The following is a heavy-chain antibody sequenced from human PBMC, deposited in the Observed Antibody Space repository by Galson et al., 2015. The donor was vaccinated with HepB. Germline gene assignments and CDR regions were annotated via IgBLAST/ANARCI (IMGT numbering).Heavy chain of an antibody. J-gene: IGHJ6*04. CDR1: GGSISSGDYY. CDR2: IYYSGST. D-gene: IGHD5-18*01. Sequence: TLSLTCTVSGGSISSGDYYWSWIRQPPGKGLEWIGYIYYSGSTYYNPSLKSRVTISVDTSKNQFSLKLSSVTAADTAVYYCARGTAMGPLDVWGKGTTVTVSS. V-gene: IGHV4-30-4*01. CDR3: ARGTAMGPLDV.